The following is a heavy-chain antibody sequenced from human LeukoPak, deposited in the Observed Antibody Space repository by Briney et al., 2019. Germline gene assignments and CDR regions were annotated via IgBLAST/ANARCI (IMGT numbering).Heavy chain of an antibody. V-gene: IGHV3-49*03. CDR3: TRGQGIVAHPIPFDY. CDR2: IRSKAYGGTT. D-gene: IGHD5-12*01. J-gene: IGHJ4*02. CDR1: GFTFGDYA. Sequence: PGGSLRLSCTASGFTFGDYAMSWFRQAPGQGLEWVGFIRSKAYGGTTEYAASVKGRFTISRDDSKSIAYLQMNSLKTEDTAVYYCTRGQGIVAHPIPFDYWGQGTLVTVSS.